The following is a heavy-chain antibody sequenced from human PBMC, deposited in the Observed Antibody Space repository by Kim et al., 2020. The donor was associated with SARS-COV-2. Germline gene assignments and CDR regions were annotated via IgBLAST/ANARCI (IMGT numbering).Heavy chain of an antibody. D-gene: IGHD6-6*01. V-gene: IGHV3-23*01. CDR1: GFTFSSYA. Sequence: GGSLRLSCAASGFTFSSYAMSWVRQAPGKGLEWVSAISGSGGSTYYADAVKGRFTISRDNSKNTLYLQMNSLSAEDTAVYYCAKDKSDTMYSSSLYFDYWGQGTLVTVSS. CDR3: AKDKSDTMYSSSLYFDY. CDR2: ISGSGGST. J-gene: IGHJ4*02.